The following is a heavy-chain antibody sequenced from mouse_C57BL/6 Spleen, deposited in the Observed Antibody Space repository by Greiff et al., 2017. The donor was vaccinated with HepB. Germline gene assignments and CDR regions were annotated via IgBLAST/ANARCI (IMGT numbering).Heavy chain of an antibody. Sequence: EVQLVESGGDLVKPGGSLKLSCAASGFTFSSYGMSWVRQTPDKRLEWVATISSGGSYTYYPDSVKGRFTISRDNAKNTLYLQMSSLKSEDTAMYYSAKQCYYYGSSYFDYWGQGTTLTVSS. D-gene: IGHD1-1*01. CDR2: ISSGGSYT. CDR3: AKQCYYYGSSYFDY. V-gene: IGHV5-6*01. CDR1: GFTFSSYG. J-gene: IGHJ2*01.